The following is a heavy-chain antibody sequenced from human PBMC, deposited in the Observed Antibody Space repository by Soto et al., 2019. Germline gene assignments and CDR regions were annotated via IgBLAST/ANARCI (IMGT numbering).Heavy chain of an antibody. D-gene: IGHD4-17*01. V-gene: IGHV1-69*02. Sequence: QVQLVQSGAEVKKPGSSVKVSCKASGGTFSSYTISWVRQTPGQGLEWMGRIIPILGIANYAQKFQGRVTITADKSTSTAYMELSSLRSEDTAVYYCAGATVTNDAFDIWGQGTMVTVSS. CDR3: AGATVTNDAFDI. CDR2: IIPILGIA. J-gene: IGHJ3*02. CDR1: GGTFSSYT.